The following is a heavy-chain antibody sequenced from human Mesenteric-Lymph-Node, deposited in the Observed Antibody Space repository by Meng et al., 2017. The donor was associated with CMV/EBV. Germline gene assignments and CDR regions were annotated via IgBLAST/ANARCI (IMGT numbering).Heavy chain of an antibody. D-gene: IGHD4-23*01. J-gene: IGHJ6*02. CDR1: GYTFTSYG. CDR2: ISTYNGNT. V-gene: IGHV1-18*01. CDR3: ARGAVVTLWDYYYYGMDV. Sequence: ASVKVSCKASGYTFTSYGITWVRQAPGQGLEWMGWISTYNGNTKYAQKLQGRVTMTTDTSTSTAYMELSRLRSDDTAVYYCARGAVVTLWDYYYYGMDVWGQGTTVTVSS.